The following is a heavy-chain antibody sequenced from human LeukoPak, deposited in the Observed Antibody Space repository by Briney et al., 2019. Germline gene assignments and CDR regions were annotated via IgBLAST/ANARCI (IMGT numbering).Heavy chain of an antibody. D-gene: IGHD3-10*01. CDR1: GFTFSSYA. Sequence: GGSLRLSCAASGFTFSSYAMSWVRQAPGKGLEWVSSISSRSSYIYYANSVKGRFTISRDNAKNSLYLEMNSLRAEDTAVYSCSRIPWEGHGSRSYTFDSWGQGTLVTASS. CDR2: ISSRSSYI. J-gene: IGHJ4*02. V-gene: IGHV3-21*01. CDR3: SRIPWEGHGSRSYTFDS.